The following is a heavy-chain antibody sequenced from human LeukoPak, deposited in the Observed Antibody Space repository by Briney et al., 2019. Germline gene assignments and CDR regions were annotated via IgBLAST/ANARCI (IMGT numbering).Heavy chain of an antibody. CDR1: GFTFSGYD. V-gene: IGHV3-13*01. D-gene: IGHD4-11*01. Sequence: QAGGSLRLSCAASGFTFSGYDMHWVRQATGTGLEWVSAIGTAGDTYYPGSVKGRFTISRENAKNSLYLQMNSLRAGDTAVYYCARGLCRGTVTNYYYYGMDVWGQGTTVTVSS. CDR2: IGTAGDT. J-gene: IGHJ6*02. CDR3: ARGLCRGTVTNYYYYGMDV.